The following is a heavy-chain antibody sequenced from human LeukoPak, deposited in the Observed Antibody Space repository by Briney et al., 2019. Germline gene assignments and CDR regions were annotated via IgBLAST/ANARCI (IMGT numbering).Heavy chain of an antibody. CDR3: ARGRRYDSSGYYYYYYYMDV. CDR2: IKQDGSEK. CDR1: GFTFSSYW. J-gene: IGHJ6*03. V-gene: IGHV3-7*01. D-gene: IGHD3-22*01. Sequence: GESLRLSCAASGFTFSSYWMSWVRQAPGKGLEWVANIKQDGSEKYYVDSVKGRFTISRDNAKNSLYLQMNSLRAEDTAVYYCARGRRYDSSGYYYYYYYMDVWGKGTTVTISS.